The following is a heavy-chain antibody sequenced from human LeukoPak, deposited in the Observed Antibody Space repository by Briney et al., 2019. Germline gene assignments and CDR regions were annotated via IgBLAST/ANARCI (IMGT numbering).Heavy chain of an antibody. V-gene: IGHV5-10-1*01. CDR1: GYSFTDSW. D-gene: IGHD1-7*01. J-gene: IGHJ4*02. CDR2: IDPSDSYV. CDR3: ATTRQPRTSDPFDY. Sequence: GESLKISCKAFGYSFTDSWITWVRQMPGKGLEWMGRIDPSDSYVNYSPSFQGHVTISVDESISAAYLQWSSLKASGTAMYYCATTRQPRTSDPFDYWGQGTLVTVSS.